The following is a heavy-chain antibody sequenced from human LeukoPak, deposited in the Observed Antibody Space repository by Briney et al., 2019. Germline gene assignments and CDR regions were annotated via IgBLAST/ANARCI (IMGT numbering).Heavy chain of an antibody. V-gene: IGHV4-39*01. CDR3: ARQGGGGYSYGYELAY. Sequence: NPSETLSLTCTVSGGSISSSSYYWGWIRQPPGKGREWIGSIYYSWSTYYNPSLKSRVTISVDTSKTQFSVKVSSVNAAAPAVYYCARQGGGGYSYGYELAYWGQGTLVTVSS. CDR2: IYYSWST. CDR1: GGSISSSSYY. D-gene: IGHD5-18*01. J-gene: IGHJ4*02.